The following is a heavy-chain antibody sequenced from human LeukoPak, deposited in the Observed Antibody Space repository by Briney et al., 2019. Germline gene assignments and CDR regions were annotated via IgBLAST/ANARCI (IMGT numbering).Heavy chain of an antibody. CDR1: GFTFSSYS. Sequence: GGSLRLSCAASGFTFSSYSMSWVRQAPGKGLEWVSAISGSGGSTYYADPVKGRFTISRDNSKNTLYLQMNSLRAEDTAVYYCAKDLSSTNLGWGQGTLVTVSS. CDR3: AKDLSSTNLG. V-gene: IGHV3-23*01. J-gene: IGHJ4*02. CDR2: ISGSGGST. D-gene: IGHD5-24*01.